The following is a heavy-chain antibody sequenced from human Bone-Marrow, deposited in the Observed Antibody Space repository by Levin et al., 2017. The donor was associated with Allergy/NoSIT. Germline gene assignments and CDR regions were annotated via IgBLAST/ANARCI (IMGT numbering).Heavy chain of an antibody. J-gene: IGHJ4*02. V-gene: IGHV3-30-3*01. CDR3: ARAPVGAIGGIDY. D-gene: IGHD1-26*01. CDR1: GFTFSSYA. CDR2: ISYDGSNK. Sequence: GESLKISCAASGFTFSSYAMHWVRQAPGKGLEWVAVISYDGSNKYYADSVKGRFTISRDNSKNTLYLQMNSLRAEDTAVYYCARAPVGAIGGIDYWGQGTLVTVSS.